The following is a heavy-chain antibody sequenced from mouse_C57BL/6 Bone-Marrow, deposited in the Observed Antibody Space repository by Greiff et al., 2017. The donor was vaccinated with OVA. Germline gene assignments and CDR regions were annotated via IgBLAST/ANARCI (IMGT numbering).Heavy chain of an antibody. CDR3: ARPVTPSWYFDV. CDR2: INPSNGGT. D-gene: IGHD2-5*01. J-gene: IGHJ1*03. CDR1: GYTFTSYW. V-gene: IGHV1-53*01. Sequence: QVQLKQPGTELVKPGASVKLSCKASGYTFTSYWMHWVKQRPGQGLEWIGNINPSNGGTNYNEKFKSKATLTVDKSSSTAYMQLSSLTSEDSAVYYCARPVTPSWYFDVWGTGTTVTVSS.